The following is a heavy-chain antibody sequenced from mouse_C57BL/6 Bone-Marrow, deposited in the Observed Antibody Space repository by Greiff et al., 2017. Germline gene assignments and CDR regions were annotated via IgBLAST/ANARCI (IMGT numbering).Heavy chain of an antibody. V-gene: IGHV1-64*01. J-gene: IGHJ2*01. CDR3: ATWLPFDY. Sequence: VKLQQPGAELVKPGASVKLSCKASGYTFTSYWMHWVKQRPGQGLEWIGMIHPNSGSTNYNEKFKSKATLTVDKSSSTAYMQLSSLTSEDSAVYYCATWLPFDYWGQGTTLTVSS. CDR1: GYTFTSYW. CDR2: IHPNSGST. D-gene: IGHD2-2*01.